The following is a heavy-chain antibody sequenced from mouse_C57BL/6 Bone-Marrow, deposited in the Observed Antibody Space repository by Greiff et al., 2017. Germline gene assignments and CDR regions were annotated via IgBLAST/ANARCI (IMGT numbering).Heavy chain of an antibody. CDR1: GYTFTEYT. Sequence: QVQLKQPGAELVKPGASVTLSCKASGYTFTEYTIPWVKQRSGQGLEWIGGFYPGSGSVKYNEKFKDKATVTADQSSSTVYMELSRLTSEDSAVYFCARHGVPPGKGDYFDYWGQGTTLTVAS. J-gene: IGHJ2*01. V-gene: IGHV1-62-2*01. CDR3: ARHGVPPGKGDYFDY. CDR2: FYPGSGSV. D-gene: IGHD4-1*01.